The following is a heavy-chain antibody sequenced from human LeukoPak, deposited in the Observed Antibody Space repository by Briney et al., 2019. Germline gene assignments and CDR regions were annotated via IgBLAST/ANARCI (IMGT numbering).Heavy chain of an antibody. CDR3: TGFMTTVTTGGY. J-gene: IGHJ4*02. Sequence: GGSLRLSCAASGFTFSGSAMQWVRQASGKGLEWVGRIRSKANSYATAYAASVKGRFTISRDDSKNTAYLQMNSLKTEDTAVYYCTGFMTTVTTGGYWGQGTLVTVSS. CDR2: IRSKANSYAT. V-gene: IGHV3-73*01. CDR1: GFTFSGSA. D-gene: IGHD4-17*01.